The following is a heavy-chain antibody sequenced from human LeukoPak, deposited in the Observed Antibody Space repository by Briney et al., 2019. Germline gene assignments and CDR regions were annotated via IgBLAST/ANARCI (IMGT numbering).Heavy chain of an antibody. J-gene: IGHJ6*02. Sequence: ASVKVSCKASGYTFTSYVISWVRQAPGQGLEWMGWISAYNGNTNYAQKLQGRVTMTTDTSTSTAYMGLRSLRSDDTAVYYCAREYNNFDYYYGMDVWGQGTTVTVSS. CDR1: GYTFTSYV. CDR3: AREYNNFDYYYGMDV. V-gene: IGHV1-18*01. CDR2: ISAYNGNT. D-gene: IGHD1-1*01.